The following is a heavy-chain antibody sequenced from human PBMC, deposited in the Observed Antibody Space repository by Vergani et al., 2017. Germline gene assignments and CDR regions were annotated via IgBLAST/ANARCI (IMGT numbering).Heavy chain of an antibody. V-gene: IGHV4-59*01. CDR2: IYYSGST. CDR1: GGSISSYY. D-gene: IGHD1-26*01. Sequence: QVQLQESGPGLVQPSETLSLTCTVSGGSISSYYWSWIRQPPGKGLEWIGYIYYSGSTNYNPSLKSRVTISVDTSKNQFSLKLSSVTAADKAVYYCARELELRAFDIWGQGTMVTVSS. CDR3: ARELELRAFDI. J-gene: IGHJ3*02.